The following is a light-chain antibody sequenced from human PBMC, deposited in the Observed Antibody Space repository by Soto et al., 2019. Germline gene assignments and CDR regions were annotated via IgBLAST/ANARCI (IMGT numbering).Light chain of an antibody. Sequence: QSALTQPASVSGSPGQSITISCAGTSSDVGSYNLVSWYQQHPGKAPKLMIYEASKRPSGVSNRFSGSKSGNTASLTISGLQAEDEADYYCYSYAGSSIFVFGPGTKLTVL. V-gene: IGLV2-23*02. CDR2: EAS. CDR1: SSDVGSYNL. J-gene: IGLJ1*01. CDR3: YSYAGSSIFV.